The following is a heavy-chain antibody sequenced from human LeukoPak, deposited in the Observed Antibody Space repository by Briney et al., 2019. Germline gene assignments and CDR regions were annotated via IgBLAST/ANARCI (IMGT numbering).Heavy chain of an antibody. CDR3: ARGHRNFDY. J-gene: IGHJ4*02. V-gene: IGHV4-59*11. Sequence: PSETLSLTCTVSGASITTHYWSWIRQSPGKGLEWIGYIYYSGSTNYNPSLKSRVTISVDTSKNQFSLKLSSVTAADTAVYYCARGHRNFDYWGQGTLVTVSS. CDR1: GASITTHY. D-gene: IGHD1-14*01. CDR2: IYYSGST.